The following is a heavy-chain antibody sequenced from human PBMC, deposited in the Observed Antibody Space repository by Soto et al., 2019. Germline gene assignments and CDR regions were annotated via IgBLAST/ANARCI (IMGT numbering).Heavy chain of an antibody. V-gene: IGHV4-34*01. CDR2: INHSGST. CDR1: GGSFSGYY. J-gene: IGHJ4*02. D-gene: IGHD3-9*01. Sequence: ETLSLTCAVYGGSFSGYYWSWIRQPPGKGLEWIGEINHSGSTNYNPSLKSRVTISVDTSKNQFSLKLSSVTAADTAVYYCARGVLRYFDWLLPNRYLDYWGQGTLVTVSS. CDR3: ARGVLRYFDWLLPNRYLDY.